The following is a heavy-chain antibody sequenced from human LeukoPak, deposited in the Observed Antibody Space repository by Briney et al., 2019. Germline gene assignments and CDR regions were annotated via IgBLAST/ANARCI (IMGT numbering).Heavy chain of an antibody. CDR3: ARPPGFDY. J-gene: IGHJ4*02. Sequence: GGSLRLSCAVSGFTVSSNYMSWVRQAPGKGLEWVSVIYSGGSTYYADSVRGRFTISRDNSKNTLYLQMNSLRAEDTAVYYCARPPGFDYWGQGTLVTVSS. CDR1: GFTVSSNY. CDR2: IYSGGST. V-gene: IGHV3-66*01.